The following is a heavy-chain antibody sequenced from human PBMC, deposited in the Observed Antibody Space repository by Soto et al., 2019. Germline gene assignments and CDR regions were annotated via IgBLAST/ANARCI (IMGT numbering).Heavy chain of an antibody. CDR1: GFTFSTYS. Sequence: GGSLRLSCAASGFTFSTYSMNWARQAPGKGLEWIAYISIGSTTIFYADSVKVRFTISRDNAKSSLYLQMNSLRDEDTAVYYCARDNGMAGSFDPWGQGTLVTVSS. J-gene: IGHJ5*02. D-gene: IGHD2-8*01. CDR3: ARDNGMAGSFDP. V-gene: IGHV3-48*02. CDR2: ISIGSTTI.